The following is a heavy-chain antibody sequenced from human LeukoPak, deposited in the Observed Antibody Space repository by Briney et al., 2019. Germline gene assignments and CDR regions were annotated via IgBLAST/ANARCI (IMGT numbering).Heavy chain of an antibody. Sequence: GASVKVSCKASGGTFSSFAISWVRQAPGQGLEWMGGIIPIFGTANYAPNFQGRVMIIADESTSTAYMELSSLRSEDTAVYYCAIPSLSVSNGYDSPFVYWGQGTLVTVSS. D-gene: IGHD5-12*01. V-gene: IGHV1-69*01. J-gene: IGHJ4*02. CDR1: GGTFSSFA. CDR2: IIPIFGTA. CDR3: AIPSLSVSNGYDSPFVY.